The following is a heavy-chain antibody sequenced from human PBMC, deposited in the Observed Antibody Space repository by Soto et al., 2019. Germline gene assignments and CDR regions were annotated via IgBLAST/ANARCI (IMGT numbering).Heavy chain of an antibody. J-gene: IGHJ4*02. Sequence: QVQLVQSGAEVKKPGASVKVSCKASGYTFTGYYIHWVRQAPGQGLEWMGWINTNSGGTNYAQKFQGRVTMTRDTSISTAYMELSRLTPDDTAVYYCARTQTNDYWGQGTLVTVSS. CDR2: INTNSGGT. CDR1: GYTFTGYY. V-gene: IGHV1-2*02. CDR3: ARTQTNDY.